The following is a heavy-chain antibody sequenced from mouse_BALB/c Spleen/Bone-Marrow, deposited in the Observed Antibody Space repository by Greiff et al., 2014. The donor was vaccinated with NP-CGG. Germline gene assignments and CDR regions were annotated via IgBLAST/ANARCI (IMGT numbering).Heavy chain of an antibody. V-gene: IGHV1S81*02. J-gene: IGHJ3*01. Sequence: QVQLKHSGAELVKPGASVKLSCKASGYTFTSYYMYWVKQRPGQGLEWIGGINPSNGGTNFNEEFKSKATLTVDKSSSTAYMQLSSLTSEDSAVYYCTRSYYAKEGAWFAYWGQGTLVTVSA. CDR3: TRSYYAKEGAWFAY. D-gene: IGHD1-1*01. CDR2: INPSNGGT. CDR1: GYTFTSYY.